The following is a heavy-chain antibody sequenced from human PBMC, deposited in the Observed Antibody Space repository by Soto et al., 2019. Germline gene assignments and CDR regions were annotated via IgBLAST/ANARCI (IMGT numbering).Heavy chain of an antibody. V-gene: IGHV1-69*06. CDR1: GGTFSSYA. Sequence: QVQLVQSGAEVKKPGSSVKVSCKASGGTFSSYAISWVQQAPGQGLEWMGGIIPIFGTANYAQKFQGRVTITADKSTSTAYMELSSLRSEDTAVYYCARGGGAIDYYYYGMDVWGQGTTVTVSS. CDR2: IIPIFGTA. CDR3: ARGGGAIDYYYYGMDV. D-gene: IGHD3-16*02. J-gene: IGHJ6*02.